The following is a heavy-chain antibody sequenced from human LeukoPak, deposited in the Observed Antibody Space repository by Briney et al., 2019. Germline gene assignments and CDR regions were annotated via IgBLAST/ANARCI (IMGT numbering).Heavy chain of an antibody. V-gene: IGHV3-23*01. J-gene: IGHJ3*02. CDR3: AKLYYYDGSGYYYVLGGAFDI. CDR2: ISGSGGST. CDR1: GFTFSSYA. Sequence: GGSLRLSCAASGFTFSSYAMSWVRQAPGKGLEWVSAISGSGGSTYYADSVKGRFTISRDNSKNTLYLQMNSLRAEDTAVYYCAKLYYYDGSGYYYVLGGAFDIWGQGTMVTVSS. D-gene: IGHD3-22*01.